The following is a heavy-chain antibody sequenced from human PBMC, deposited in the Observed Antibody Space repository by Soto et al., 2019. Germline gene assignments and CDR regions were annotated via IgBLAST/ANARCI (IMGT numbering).Heavy chain of an antibody. Sequence: QVQLQQWGARLLKSSETLSLTCGVNGESLNGHYWSWIRQSPGTGLEWIGEVNHSGNTVYNPSLTTRVTRSADTSNNQFSLSLPCVTAADTALYYCARGGRKWLRLDAFDIWGQRTMVTVSS. V-gene: IGHV4-34*01. CDR1: GESLNGHY. CDR3: ARGGRKWLRLDAFDI. D-gene: IGHD5-12*01. J-gene: IGHJ3*02. CDR2: VNHSGNT.